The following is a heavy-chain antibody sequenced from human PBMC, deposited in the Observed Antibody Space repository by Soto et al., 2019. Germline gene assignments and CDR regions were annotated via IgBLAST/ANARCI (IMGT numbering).Heavy chain of an antibody. CDR1: GFTFSSYA. Sequence: PGGSLRLSCAASGFTFSSYAMSWVRQAPGKGLEWVSAISGSGGSTYYADSVKGRFTISRDNSKNTLYLQMNSLRAEDTAVYYCAKDLVSTSWSGNYYYGMDVWGQGTTVTVSS. D-gene: IGHD6-13*01. CDR2: ISGSGGST. CDR3: AKDLVSTSWSGNYYYGMDV. J-gene: IGHJ6*02. V-gene: IGHV3-23*01.